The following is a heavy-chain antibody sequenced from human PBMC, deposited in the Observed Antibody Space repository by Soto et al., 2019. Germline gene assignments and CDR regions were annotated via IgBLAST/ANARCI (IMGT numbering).Heavy chain of an antibody. D-gene: IGHD2-2*01. Sequence: GGSLRLSCAASGFTFSDYYMSWIRQAPGKGLEWVSYISSSGSTIYYADSVKGRFTISMDNAKNSLYLQMNSLRAEDTAVYYCARVRDCSSTSCYAFDIWGQGTMVTVSS. CDR3: ARVRDCSSTSCYAFDI. CDR1: GFTFSDYY. V-gene: IGHV3-11*01. CDR2: ISSSGSTI. J-gene: IGHJ3*02.